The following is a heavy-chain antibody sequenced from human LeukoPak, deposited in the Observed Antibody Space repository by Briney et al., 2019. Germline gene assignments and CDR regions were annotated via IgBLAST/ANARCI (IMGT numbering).Heavy chain of an antibody. J-gene: IGHJ4*02. V-gene: IGHV3-48*03. D-gene: IGHD5-18*01. Sequence: GGSLRLSCAASGFTFSTYEINWVRQAPGKGLEWLSYISSSGGTIYYADPVKGRFTISRDNAKNSLYLHMNSLRAEDAPVYYCARGARGYTYGRFDYWGQGTLVTVSS. CDR2: ISSSGGTI. CDR3: ARGARGYTYGRFDY. CDR1: GFTFSTYE.